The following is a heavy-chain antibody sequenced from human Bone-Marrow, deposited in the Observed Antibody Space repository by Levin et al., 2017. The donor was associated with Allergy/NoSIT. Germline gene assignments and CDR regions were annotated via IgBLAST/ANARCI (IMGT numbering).Heavy chain of an antibody. CDR3: ARAPSKFRPGGDY. J-gene: IGHJ4*02. CDR2: ISYDGSNK. Sequence: GGSLRLSCAASGFTFSSYAMHWVRQAPGKGLEWVAVISYDGSNKYYADSVKGRFTISRDNSKNTLYLQMNSLRAEDTAVYYCARAPSKFRPGGDYWGQGTLVTVSS. CDR1: GFTFSSYA. D-gene: IGHD2-2*01. V-gene: IGHV3-30*04.